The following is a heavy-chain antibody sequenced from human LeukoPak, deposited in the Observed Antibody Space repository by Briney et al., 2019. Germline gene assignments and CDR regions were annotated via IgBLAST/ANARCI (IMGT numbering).Heavy chain of an antibody. V-gene: IGHV1-2*02. Sequence: ASVKVSCKASGYTFTGCYMHWVRQAPGQGLEWMGWINPNSGGTNYAQKFQGRVTMTRDTSISTAYMELSRLRSDDTAVYYCARNPPYSGSYGGDDDYFDYWGQGTLVTVSS. D-gene: IGHD1-26*01. CDR3: ARNPPYSGSYGGDDDYFDY. CDR2: INPNSGGT. J-gene: IGHJ4*02. CDR1: GYTFTGCY.